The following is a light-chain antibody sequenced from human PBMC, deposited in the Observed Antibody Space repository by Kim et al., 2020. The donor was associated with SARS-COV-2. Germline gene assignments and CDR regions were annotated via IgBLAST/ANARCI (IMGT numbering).Light chain of an antibody. J-gene: IGLJ2*01. CDR1: SSDVGNYNL. CDR2: EVN. CDR3: CSYAGSHTSL. V-gene: IGLV2-23*02. Sequence: QSALTQPPSASGSLGQSITISCTGTSSDVGNYNLVSWYQQHPGKAPKLMIYEVNKRPSGISDRFSGSKSGNSASLTISGLQADDMADYYCCSYAGSHTSLFGVGTKVTVL.